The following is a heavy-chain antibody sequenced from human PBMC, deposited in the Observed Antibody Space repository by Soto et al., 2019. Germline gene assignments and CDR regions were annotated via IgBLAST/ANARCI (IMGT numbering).Heavy chain of an antibody. CDR2: IYATGTT. CDR1: GASISCFY. J-gene: IGHJ5*02. CDR3: VRDGTKTLRDWLDP. Sequence: SETLSLTCTVSGASISCFYWSWIRKSAGKGLEWIGRIYATGTTDYNPSLKSRVMMSVDTSKKQFSLKLRSVTAADTAVYYCVRDGTKTLRDWLDPWGQGISVTVSS. D-gene: IGHD1-1*01. V-gene: IGHV4-4*07.